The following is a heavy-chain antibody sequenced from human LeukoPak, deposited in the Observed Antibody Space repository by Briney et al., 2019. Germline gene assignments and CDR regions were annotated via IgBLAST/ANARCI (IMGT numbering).Heavy chain of an antibody. CDR3: ARDSLYSSASLWFDP. V-gene: IGHV3-21*01. CDR1: GFTFSSYS. D-gene: IGHD6-6*01. Sequence: GGSLRLSCAASGFTFSSYSMNCVRQAPGKGLEWVSSISSSSSYIYYAESVKGRFTISRDNAKNSLYLQMNSLRAEDTAVYYCARDSLYSSASLWFDPWGQGTLAT. J-gene: IGHJ5*02. CDR2: ISSSSSYI.